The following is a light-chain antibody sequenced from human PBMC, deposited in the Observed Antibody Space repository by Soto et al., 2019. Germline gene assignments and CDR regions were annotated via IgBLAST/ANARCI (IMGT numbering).Light chain of an antibody. CDR2: LNSDGSH. CDR1: SGHSSYA. V-gene: IGLV4-69*01. CDR3: QTWGTGIEVV. Sequence: QAVVTQSPSASASLGASAKLTCTLSSGHSSYAIAWHQQQPEKGPRYLMKLNSDGSHSKGDGIPDRFSGSSSGAERYLTISSLQSEDEADYYCQTWGTGIEVVFGGGTKLTVL. J-gene: IGLJ2*01.